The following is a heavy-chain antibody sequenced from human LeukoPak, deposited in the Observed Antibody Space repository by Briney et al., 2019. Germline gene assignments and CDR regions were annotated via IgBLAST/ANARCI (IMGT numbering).Heavy chain of an antibody. Sequence: SETLSLTCAVYGGSFSGYYWSWIRQPPGKGLEWIGSIYYSGSTYYNPSLKSRVTISVDTSKNQFSLKLSSVTAADTAVYYCARHPPRGFHTYWGQGTLVTVSS. J-gene: IGHJ4*02. D-gene: IGHD3-16*01. CDR2: IYYSGST. CDR1: GGSFSGYY. V-gene: IGHV4-34*01. CDR3: ARHPPRGFHTY.